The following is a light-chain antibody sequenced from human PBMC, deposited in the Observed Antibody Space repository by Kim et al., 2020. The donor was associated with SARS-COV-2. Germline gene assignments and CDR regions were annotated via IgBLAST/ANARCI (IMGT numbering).Light chain of an antibody. V-gene: IGKV3-15*01. Sequence: IAMTQPTAPLSLSPVERVTLSCRASHSVGINLAWYQQRPAQGPRLLLYDAATRATDIPARFSGSGSGADFTLTIDSLQSEDFAVYYYQQYNKWPEITFGEGTRLEIK. J-gene: IGKJ5*01. CDR3: QQYNKWPEIT. CDR2: DAA. CDR1: HSVGIN.